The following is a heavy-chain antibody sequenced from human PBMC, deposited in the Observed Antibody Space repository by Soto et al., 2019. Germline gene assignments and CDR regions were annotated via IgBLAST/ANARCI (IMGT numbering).Heavy chain of an antibody. D-gene: IGHD3-16*01. CDR3: ARGQTGGGWGYYFDY. J-gene: IGHJ4*02. V-gene: IGHV1-69*12. Sequence: QVQLVQSGAEVKKPGSSVKVSCKASGGTFSSYAIDWVRQAPGQGLEWMGGIIPIFGTADYAQKFQGRVRITADDSTSTAYMELCSLRSEDTAVYYCARGQTGGGWGYYFDYWCQGTLVTVSS. CDR1: GGTFSSYA. CDR2: IIPIFGTA.